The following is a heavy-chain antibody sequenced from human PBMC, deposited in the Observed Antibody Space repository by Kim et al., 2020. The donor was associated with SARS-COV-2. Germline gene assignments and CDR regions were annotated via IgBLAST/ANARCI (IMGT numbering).Heavy chain of an antibody. CDR1: GYTFTSYY. CDR2: INPSGGST. V-gene: IGHV1-46*01. J-gene: IGHJ4*02. CDR3: ARGHYDYVWGSYRPQFDY. Sequence: ASVKVSCKASGYTFTSYYMHWVRQAPGQGLEGMGIINPSGGSTSYAQKFQGRVTMTRDTSTSTVYMELSSLRSEDTAVYYCARGHYDYVWGSYRPQFDYWGQGTLVTVSS. D-gene: IGHD3-16*02.